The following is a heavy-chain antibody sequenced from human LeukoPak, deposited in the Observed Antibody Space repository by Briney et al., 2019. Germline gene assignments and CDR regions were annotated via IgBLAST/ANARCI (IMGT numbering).Heavy chain of an antibody. J-gene: IGHJ4*02. CDR2: IEYDGSSQ. CDR1: GFTFSSYG. D-gene: IGHD6-25*01. V-gene: IGHV3-30*02. Sequence: GGSLRLSCAASGFTFSSYGMYWVRQAPGKGLEWVTFIEYDGSSQYYADSVKGRFTISRDNSKSTLHLQMNSLRAEDTAVYYCAKDRQRLIRSDIDFWGQGTPVTVSS. CDR3: AKDRQRLIRSDIDF.